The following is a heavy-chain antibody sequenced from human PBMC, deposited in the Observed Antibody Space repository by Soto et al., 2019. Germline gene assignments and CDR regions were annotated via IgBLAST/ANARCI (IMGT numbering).Heavy chain of an antibody. J-gene: IGHJ5*02. CDR3: ACVNALFYGGNWFDP. CDR2: IILIFGTP. V-gene: IGHV1-69*12. Sequence: QVQLVQSGAEVKKPGSSVKVSCKASGGTFSSYAISWVRQAPGQGLEWMGGIILIFGTPNYAQKFQGRLTMSDDEATRTAYMGLSSLRSEDTSVYYCACVNALFYGGNWFDPRGQGTLGNVSS. CDR1: GGTFSSYA. D-gene: IGHD2-21*01.